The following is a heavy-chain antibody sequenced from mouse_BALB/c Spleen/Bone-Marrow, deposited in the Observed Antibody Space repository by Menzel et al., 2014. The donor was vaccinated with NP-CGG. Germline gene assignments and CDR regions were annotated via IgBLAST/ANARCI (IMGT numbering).Heavy chain of an antibody. CDR3: ARLNYYGNLFV. CDR1: GLDFSRYW. J-gene: IGHJ1*01. D-gene: IGHD1-1*01. CDR2: INPDSSTI. Sequence: EVMLVESGGGLAQPGGSLKLSCAASGLDFSRYWMSWVRQVPGKGLEWIGEINPDSSTINYTPSLKDKFIISRDNAKNTLYLQMSKVRSEDTALYYCARLNYYGNLFVWGAGTTVTVSS. V-gene: IGHV4-1*02.